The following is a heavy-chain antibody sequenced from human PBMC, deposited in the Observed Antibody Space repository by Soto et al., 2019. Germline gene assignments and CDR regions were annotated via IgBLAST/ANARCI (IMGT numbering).Heavy chain of an antibody. V-gene: IGHV3-7*03. D-gene: IGHD2-2*01. CDR2: IKQDGSDT. Sequence: EVQLVESGGCLVQPGGSLRLSCAASGFSFSSSGMSWVRKAPGKGLEWVANIKQDGSDTKYADPVKGRYTISRDNAKNSLFLQVNNLRVEDTAVYYCATVPPPPPTRHDGEIFVKNWGQRTLVTVSS. CDR1: GFSFSSSG. J-gene: IGHJ4*02. CDR3: ATVPPPPPTRHDGEIFVKN.